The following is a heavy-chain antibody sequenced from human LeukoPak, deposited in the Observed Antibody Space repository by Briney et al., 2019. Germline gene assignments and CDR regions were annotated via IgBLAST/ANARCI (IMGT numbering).Heavy chain of an antibody. D-gene: IGHD3-22*01. Sequence: SVKVSCKASGGTFSSYAISWVRQAPGQGLEWMGGIIPIFGTANYAQKFQGRVTITTDESTSTAYMELNSLRSEDTAVYYCAGGVYYYDSSGYCLDYWGQGTLVTVSS. CDR1: GGTFSSYA. CDR2: IIPIFGTA. V-gene: IGHV1-69*05. J-gene: IGHJ4*02. CDR3: AGGVYYYDSSGYCLDY.